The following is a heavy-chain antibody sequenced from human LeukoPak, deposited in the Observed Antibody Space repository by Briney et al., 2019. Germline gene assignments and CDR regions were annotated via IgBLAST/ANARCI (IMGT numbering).Heavy chain of an antibody. J-gene: IGHJ4*02. CDR3: ARDSYDILTGYYQGDY. D-gene: IGHD3-9*01. CDR1: GFTVSSNY. Sequence: TGGSLRLSCAASGFTVSSNYMSWVRQAPGKGLEWVSVIYSGGSTYYADSVKGRFTISRDNSKNTLYLQMNSLRAEDTAVYYCARDSYDILTGYYQGDYWGQGTLVTVSS. V-gene: IGHV3-66*01. CDR2: IYSGGST.